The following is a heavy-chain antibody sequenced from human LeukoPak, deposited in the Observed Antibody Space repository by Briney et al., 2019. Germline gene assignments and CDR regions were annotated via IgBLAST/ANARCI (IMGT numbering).Heavy chain of an antibody. CDR3: ARHRYNTSGDSSFYYGLDV. CDR2: IIPDDSET. Sequence: GESLKISCKGSGYTFSDYWIAWVRQRPGKGLEWMAIIIPDDSETKYSPSFKGQVTLSADKAINTAYLQWNNLKASDTAMNYCARHRYNTSGDSSFYYGLDVWGQGTTVTVSS. CDR1: GYTFSDYW. J-gene: IGHJ6*02. V-gene: IGHV5-51*01. D-gene: IGHD1-1*01.